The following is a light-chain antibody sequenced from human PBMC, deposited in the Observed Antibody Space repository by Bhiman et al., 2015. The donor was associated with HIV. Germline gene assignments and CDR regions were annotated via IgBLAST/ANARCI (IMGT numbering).Light chain of an antibody. CDR3: CSYTRTNGRV. CDR2: DVT. Sequence: QSALTQPASVSGSPGQTVTISCTGTDNDIGGYNFVSWYQQHPGKAPKVIIYDVTNRPSGVSDRFSGSKSGTTASLTIAGLQDEDEADYYCCSYTRTNGRVFGTGTKVTVL. J-gene: IGLJ1*01. V-gene: IGLV2-14*03. CDR1: DNDIGGYNF.